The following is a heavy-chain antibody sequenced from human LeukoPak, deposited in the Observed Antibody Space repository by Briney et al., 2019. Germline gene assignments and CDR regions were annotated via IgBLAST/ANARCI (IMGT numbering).Heavy chain of an antibody. CDR1: GGSISSYY. Sequence: SETLSLTCTVSGGSISSYYWSWIRQPAGKGLEWIGRIYTSGSTNYNPSLKSRVTMSVDTSKNQFSLKLSSVTAADTAIYYCAKGAGGFSYYNWFDPWGQGTLVTVSS. V-gene: IGHV4-4*07. J-gene: IGHJ5*02. D-gene: IGHD5-18*01. CDR3: AKGAGGFSYYNWFDP. CDR2: IYTSGST.